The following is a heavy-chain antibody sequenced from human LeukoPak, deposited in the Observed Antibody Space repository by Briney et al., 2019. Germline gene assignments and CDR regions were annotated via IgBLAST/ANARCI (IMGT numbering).Heavy chain of an antibody. D-gene: IGHD1-14*01. CDR3: AREVLGGFNPGAY. CDR2: IHRSGSP. V-gene: IGHV4-4*02. J-gene: IGHJ4*02. CDR1: LDSTTGNF. Sequence: SETLSLTCTVSLDSTTGNFWSWVRQPSGKGLEWIGEIHRSGSPNYNPSLQSRVTISIDRSRNQIALELSSVTAADTAVYYCAREVLGGFNPGAYWGQGTLVTVSS.